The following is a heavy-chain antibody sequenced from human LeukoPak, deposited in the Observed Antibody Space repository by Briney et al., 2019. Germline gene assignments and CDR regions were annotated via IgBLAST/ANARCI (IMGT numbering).Heavy chain of an antibody. Sequence: GGSLRLSCAASGFSFNTYTMNWVRQAPGKGLEWVAVISYDGSNKYYADSVKGRFTISRDNSKNTLYLQMNSLRAEDTAVYYCARGGITMVRGVHLEYYYYGMDVWGQGTTVTVSS. J-gene: IGHJ6*02. CDR2: ISYDGSNK. D-gene: IGHD3-10*01. CDR3: ARGGITMVRGVHLEYYYYGMDV. V-gene: IGHV3-30-3*01. CDR1: GFSFNTYT.